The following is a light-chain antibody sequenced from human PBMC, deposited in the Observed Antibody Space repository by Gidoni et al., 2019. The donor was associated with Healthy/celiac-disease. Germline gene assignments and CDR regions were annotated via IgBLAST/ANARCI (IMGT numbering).Light chain of an antibody. CDR1: QGISSA. CDR2: DAS. Sequence: AIQLTQSPSSLSASVGDRVTITCRASQGISSALAWYQQKPGKAPKLLIYDASRLESGVPSRFSGSVSGTDFTLTISSLQPENFATYYCQQFNNYPITFGQGTRLEIK. CDR3: QQFNNYPIT. V-gene: IGKV1D-13*01. J-gene: IGKJ5*01.